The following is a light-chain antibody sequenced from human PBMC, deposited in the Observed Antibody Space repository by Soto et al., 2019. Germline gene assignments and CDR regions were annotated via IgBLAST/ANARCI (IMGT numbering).Light chain of an antibody. V-gene: IGLV2-23*01. CDR3: SSYSGTSTFVL. CDR2: EAS. Sequence: QSALTQPASVSGSPGHSISISCTGSSSDVGRYNLVSWYQHHPGKAPKLIIYEASKRPSGVSDRISGSKSGNTASLTISGFQAEDEADYYCSSYSGTSTFVLFGGGTKLTVL. J-gene: IGLJ2*01. CDR1: SSDVGRYNL.